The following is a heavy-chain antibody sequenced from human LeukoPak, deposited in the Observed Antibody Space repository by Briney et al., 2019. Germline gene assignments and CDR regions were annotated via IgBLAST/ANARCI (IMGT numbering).Heavy chain of an antibody. CDR3: ARGDGSDSKCFDP. Sequence: SETLSLTCTVSGGSISTYSWNWIRQPPGRGLEWIGHMYYRGSTNFNPSLRSRVTMSLDTSKNQFSLKLSSVTAAGTAVYYCARGDGSDSKCFDPWGQGILVTVSS. D-gene: IGHD2-21*01. V-gene: IGHV4-59*01. CDR1: GGSISTYS. J-gene: IGHJ5*02. CDR2: MYYRGST.